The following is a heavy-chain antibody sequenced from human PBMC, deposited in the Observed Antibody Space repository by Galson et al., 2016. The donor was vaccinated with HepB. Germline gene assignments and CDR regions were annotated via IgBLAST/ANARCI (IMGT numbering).Heavy chain of an antibody. J-gene: IGHJ2*01. CDR3: ARRLHSDNSAFRARHNDWYFDL. Sequence: SLRLSCAASGFIFSNSFMNWVRQAPGKGLEWVSSISSTRNYVYSADSLKGRFTISRDNDKNSVYLQMNSLRAEDTAVYYCARRLHSDNSAFRARHNDWYFDLWGRGTLVTVSS. CDR1: GFIFSNSF. V-gene: IGHV3-21*01. D-gene: IGHD6-6*01. CDR2: ISSTRNYV.